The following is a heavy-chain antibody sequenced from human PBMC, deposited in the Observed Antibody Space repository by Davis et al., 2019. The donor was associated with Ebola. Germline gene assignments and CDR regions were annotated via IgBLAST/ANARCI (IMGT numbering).Heavy chain of an antibody. Sequence: GGSLRLSCKGSGYSFTSYWIGWVRQLPGKGLEWMGITYPGDSDTRYSPSFQGQVTIAADKSISTAYLQWSSLKASDTAMYYCARGGDIVATHFDYWGQGTLVTVSS. CDR1: GYSFTSYW. CDR3: ARGGDIVATHFDY. V-gene: IGHV5-51*01. CDR2: TYPGDSDT. J-gene: IGHJ4*02. D-gene: IGHD5-12*01.